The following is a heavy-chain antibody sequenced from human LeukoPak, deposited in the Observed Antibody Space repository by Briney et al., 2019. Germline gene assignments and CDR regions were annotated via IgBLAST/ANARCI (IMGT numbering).Heavy chain of an antibody. CDR2: IYYSGST. CDR1: GGSISSYH. J-gene: IGHJ4*02. CDR3: ARHRAVASFDY. Sequence: SETLSLTCTVSGGSISSYHWSWIRQPPGKGLEWIGYIYYSGSTNHNPSLKSRVTISVDTSKNQFSLKLSSVTAADTAVYYCARHRAVASFDYWGQGTLVTVSS. D-gene: IGHD6-19*01. V-gene: IGHV4-59*08.